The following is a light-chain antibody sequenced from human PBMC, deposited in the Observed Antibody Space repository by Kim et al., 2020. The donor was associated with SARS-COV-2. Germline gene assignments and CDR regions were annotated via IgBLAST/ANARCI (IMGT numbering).Light chain of an antibody. CDR1: QDISSY. Sequence: IQLTQSPSSLSASVGDRVTLTCRASQDISSYLAWYQQKPGRAPQLLIYAASFLQSGVPSRFSGSGSGTDFTLTISSLQPEDFAIYYCQQLNSFPLTFGGGTKLEI. V-gene: IGKV1-9*01. CDR3: QQLNSFPLT. CDR2: AAS. J-gene: IGKJ4*01.